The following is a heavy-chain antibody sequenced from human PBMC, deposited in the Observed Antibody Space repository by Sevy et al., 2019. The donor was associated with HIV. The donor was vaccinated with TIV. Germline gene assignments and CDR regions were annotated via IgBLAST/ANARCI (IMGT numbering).Heavy chain of an antibody. V-gene: IGHV1-24*01. CDR1: GYTLSQLS. CDR2: FDPEDGRT. Sequence: ASVKVSCKVSGYTLSQLSMHWVRQAPGKGLEWVGTFDPEDGRTIYAQKFQGRVTMNEDTSTDTAYMELNSLNSEDTAVYYCATTKDYYDSSGYPFDYWGQGTQVTVSS. J-gene: IGHJ4*02. CDR3: ATTKDYYDSSGYPFDY. D-gene: IGHD3-22*01.